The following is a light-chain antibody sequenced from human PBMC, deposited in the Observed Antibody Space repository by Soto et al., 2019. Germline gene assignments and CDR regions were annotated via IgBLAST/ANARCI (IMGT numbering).Light chain of an antibody. V-gene: IGKV1-12*01. CDR1: QGVSSW. CDR2: RAS. Sequence: DIQMTQSPSSLSASVGDRVTITCQASQGVSSWLAWYQQKPGKTPSLLIYRASSLQSGVPSRFSGSGSGTDFTLTISSLQPEDFATYYCQQADRLPITFGGGTKVDIK. CDR3: QQADRLPIT. J-gene: IGKJ4*01.